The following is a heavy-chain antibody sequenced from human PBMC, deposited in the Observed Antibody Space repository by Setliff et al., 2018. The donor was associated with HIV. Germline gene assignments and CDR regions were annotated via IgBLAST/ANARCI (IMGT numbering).Heavy chain of an antibody. CDR1: GFTFSRYA. D-gene: IGHD5-18*01. CDR2: IRYDGSNK. J-gene: IGHJ3*02. Sequence: GGSLRLSCAASGFTFSRYAMTWVRQAPGKGLEWVAFIRYDGSNKYYADSVKGRFTISRDNSKNTMFLQMNSLRVEDTAIYYCAKMHTAMDPDTFDIWGQGTMVTVSS. V-gene: IGHV3-30*02. CDR3: AKMHTAMDPDTFDI.